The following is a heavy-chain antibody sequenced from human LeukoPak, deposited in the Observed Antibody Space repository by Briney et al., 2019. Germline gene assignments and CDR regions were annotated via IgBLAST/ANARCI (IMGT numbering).Heavy chain of an antibody. CDR3: ARGSSSWSNAYYFDY. D-gene: IGHD6-13*01. Sequence: GRSLRLSCAASGFTFTSYAMHWVRQAPGKGLEWVAVISYDGSNKYYADSVKGRFTISRDNSKNTLYLQMNSLRAEDTAVYYCARGSSSWSNAYYFDYWGQGTLVTVSS. J-gene: IGHJ4*02. CDR2: ISYDGSNK. CDR1: GFTFTSYA. V-gene: IGHV3-30-3*01.